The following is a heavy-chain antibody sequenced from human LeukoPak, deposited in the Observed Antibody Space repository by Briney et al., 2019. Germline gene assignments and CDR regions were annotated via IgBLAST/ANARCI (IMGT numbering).Heavy chain of an antibody. J-gene: IGHJ4*02. CDR1: GFTFTRYA. V-gene: IGHV3-23*01. CDR2: ISGSGSST. Sequence: PGGSLRLSCAASGFTFTRYAMSWVRQAPGKGLEWVSAISGSGSSTYYVDSVKGRFTISRDNSKNTLYLQMNNLRDEDTALYYCAKDRRRTTVTSFDYWGQGTLVTVSS. CDR3: AKDRRRTTVTSFDY. D-gene: IGHD4-17*01.